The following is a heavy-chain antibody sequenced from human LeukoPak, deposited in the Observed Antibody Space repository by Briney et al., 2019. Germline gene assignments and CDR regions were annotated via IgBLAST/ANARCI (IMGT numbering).Heavy chain of an antibody. CDR1: GYSITSLY. CDR2: TYTSGDT. D-gene: IGHD5-18*01. Sequence: PSETLSLTCTVSGYSITSLYLSWIRQPPGKGLEVIGYTYTSGDTNYNPSLKSRVSISLDTSKNQVSLKMSSVTAADTAVYYCAMTARVFDFWGHGILVTVSS. V-gene: IGHV4-4*09. CDR3: AMTARVFDF. J-gene: IGHJ4*01.